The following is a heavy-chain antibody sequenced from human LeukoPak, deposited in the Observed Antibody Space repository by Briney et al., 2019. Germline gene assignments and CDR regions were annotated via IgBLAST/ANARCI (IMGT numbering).Heavy chain of an antibody. J-gene: IGHJ4*02. CDR1: GGFIRSGSYY. CDR2: IYASGRT. D-gene: IGHD3-22*01. Sequence: SVTLSLTCTVSGGFIRSGSYYWSWIRRPAGKGLEGIGRIYASGRTNYNHPLKSRVTISVDTSKNQFSLKLSSATAADTAVYYCIGSGYYYGLDYCSEGTLVTVSS. V-gene: IGHV4-61*02. CDR3: IGSGYYYGLDY.